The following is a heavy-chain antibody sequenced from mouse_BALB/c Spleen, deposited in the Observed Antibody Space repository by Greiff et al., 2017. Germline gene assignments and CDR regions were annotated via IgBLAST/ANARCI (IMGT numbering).Heavy chain of an antibody. Sequence: DVKLVESGGGLVKPGGSLKLSCAASGFTFSSYTMSWVRQTPEKRLEWVATISSGGSYTYYPDSVKGRFTISRDNAKNTLYLQMSSLKSEDTAMYYCTRGTTGFAYWGQGTLVTVSA. CDR2: ISSGGSYT. J-gene: IGHJ3*01. D-gene: IGHD1-1*01. CDR1: GFTFSSYT. CDR3: TRGTTGFAY. V-gene: IGHV5-6-4*01.